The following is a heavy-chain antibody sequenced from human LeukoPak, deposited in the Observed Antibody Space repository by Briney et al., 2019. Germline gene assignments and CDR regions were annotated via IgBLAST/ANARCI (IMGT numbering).Heavy chain of an antibody. Sequence: SQTLSLTCAISGDSVSSNSAAWNWIRQSPSRGLEWLGRTYYRSKWYNDYAVSVKSRITIKPDTSKNQFSLQPNSVTPEDTAVYYCAREGYCSGGSCYSIDYWGQGTLVTVSS. J-gene: IGHJ4*02. CDR3: AREGYCSGGSCYSIDY. D-gene: IGHD2-15*01. CDR2: TYYRSKWYN. CDR1: GDSVSSNSAA. V-gene: IGHV6-1*01.